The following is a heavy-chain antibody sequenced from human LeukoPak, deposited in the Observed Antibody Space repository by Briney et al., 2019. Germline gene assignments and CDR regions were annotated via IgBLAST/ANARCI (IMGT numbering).Heavy chain of an antibody. CDR3: GRHRSEGSYPLDS. Sequence: SETLSLTCTVSGGSISNYYWSWIRQPPGKGLEWIGHIYSTGGTTYSPSLESRVIMSADSSKNQYSLKVISVTGADADVYYCGRHRSEGSYPLDSWGQGALVTVSS. D-gene: IGHD2-2*02. CDR2: IYSTGGT. CDR1: GGSISNYY. J-gene: IGHJ4*02. V-gene: IGHV4-59*08.